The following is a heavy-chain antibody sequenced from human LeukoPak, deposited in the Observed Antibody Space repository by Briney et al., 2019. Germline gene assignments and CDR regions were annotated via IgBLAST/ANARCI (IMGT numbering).Heavy chain of an antibody. CDR3: AKRRTTVITMDYFDY. CDR1: GFTFSSYV. V-gene: IGHV3-23*01. CDR2: ISGGAGTP. J-gene: IGHJ4*02. D-gene: IGHD4-17*01. Sequence: GGSLRLSCAASGFTFSSYVMSWVRQAPGKGLEWVSGISGGAGTPYYADSVKGRFTISRDNSKSTLYLQMTSLRAEDTAVYYCAKRRTTVITMDYFDYWGQGTLVTVSS.